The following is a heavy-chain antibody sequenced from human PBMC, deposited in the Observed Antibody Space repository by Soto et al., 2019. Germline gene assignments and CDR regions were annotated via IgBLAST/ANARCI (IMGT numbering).Heavy chain of an antibody. Sequence: SETLSLTCTVSGGSISVDTYYWGWIRQPPGKGLECIGYIYYSGSTYYNPSLKSRVTISVDTSKNQFSLKLSSVTAADTAVYYCARAYDSSGYYYVFDYWGQGTLVTVSS. CDR1: GGSISVDTYY. CDR3: ARAYDSSGYYYVFDY. CDR2: IYYSGST. D-gene: IGHD3-22*01. J-gene: IGHJ4*02. V-gene: IGHV4-31*03.